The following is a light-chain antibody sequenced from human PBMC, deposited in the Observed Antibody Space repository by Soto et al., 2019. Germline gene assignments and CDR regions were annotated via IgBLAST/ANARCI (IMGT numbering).Light chain of an antibody. CDR1: QSVSSY. J-gene: IGKJ1*01. CDR2: DAS. Sequence: EIVLTQSPATLSLSPGERATLSCRASQSVSSYLAWHQQKPGQAPRLLIYDASSRATGIPARFSGSGSGTDFTLTISSLEPEDFAVYYCQQRSNWPRTFGQGTKV. V-gene: IGKV3-11*01. CDR3: QQRSNWPRT.